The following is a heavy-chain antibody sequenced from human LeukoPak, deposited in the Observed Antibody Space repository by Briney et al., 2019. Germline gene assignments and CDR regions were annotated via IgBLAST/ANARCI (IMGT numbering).Heavy chain of an antibody. J-gene: IGHJ4*02. CDR1: GYTFSDYY. V-gene: IGHV1-2*02. D-gene: IGHD6-6*01. Sequence: ASVKVSCKASGYTFSDYYMHWVRQAPGQGLEWMGWINPNSGGTIYAEKFQGRVTMPWDTSIRTAHMELSGLRSDDTAVYYCARDTAVRGATDYWGQGTLVTVS. CDR3: ARDTAVRGATDY. CDR2: INPNSGGT.